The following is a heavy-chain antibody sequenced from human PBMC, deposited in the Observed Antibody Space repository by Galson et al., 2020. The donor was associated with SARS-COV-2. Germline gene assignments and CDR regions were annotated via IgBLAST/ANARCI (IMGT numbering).Heavy chain of an antibody. J-gene: IGHJ4*02. CDR3: ARPRVGYYYFDY. V-gene: IGHV3-30*04. CDR1: GFTFSSYA. D-gene: IGHD3-22*01. CDR2: ISYDGSNK. Sequence: QLGESLKISCAASGFTFSSYAMHWIRQAPGKGLEWVAVISYDGSNKYYADSVKGRFTISRDNSKNTLYLQMNSLRAEDTAVHYCARPRVGYYYFDYWGQGTLVTVSS.